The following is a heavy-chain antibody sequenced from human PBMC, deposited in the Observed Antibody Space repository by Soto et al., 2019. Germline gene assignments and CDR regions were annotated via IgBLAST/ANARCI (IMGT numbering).Heavy chain of an antibody. J-gene: IGHJ4*02. Sequence: EVQLVESGGGLVKPGGSLRLSCAASGFTFSSYSMNWVRQAPGKGLEWVSSISSSSSYIYYVDSVQGRFTISRDNAKSSLYLQMNSLSAEDTAVYYCARDVEWEAGYNSGYGYWGQGTLVTVSS. CDR2: ISSSSSYI. CDR1: GFTFSSYS. D-gene: IGHD5-18*01. CDR3: ARDVEWEAGYNSGYGY. V-gene: IGHV3-21*01.